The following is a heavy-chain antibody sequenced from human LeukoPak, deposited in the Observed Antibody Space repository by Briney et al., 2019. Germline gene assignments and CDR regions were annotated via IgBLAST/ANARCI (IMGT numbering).Heavy chain of an antibody. J-gene: IGHJ4*02. D-gene: IGHD3-10*01. Sequence: PGGSLRLSCAASGFTFSSYWMHWVRQARGKGLVWVSRINSDGSSTSYADSVKGRFTISRDNAKNTLYLQMNSLRAEDTAVYYCARDRRITMVRGGSSAPDYWGQGTLVTVSS. CDR2: INSDGSST. CDR3: ARDRRITMVRGGSSAPDY. CDR1: GFTFSSYW. V-gene: IGHV3-74*01.